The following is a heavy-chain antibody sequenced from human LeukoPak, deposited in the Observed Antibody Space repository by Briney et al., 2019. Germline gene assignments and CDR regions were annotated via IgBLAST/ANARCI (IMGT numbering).Heavy chain of an antibody. J-gene: IGHJ4*02. V-gene: IGHV3-23*01. CDR1: GFTFRSYA. CDR3: AKSIDY. CDR2: ISGGGGST. Sequence: GGSLRLSCVGSGFTFRSYAMSWVRQAPGKGLEWVSTISGGGGSTYYGDSVKGRFTISRDNSKNTLYLQMNSLRAEDTAMYYCAKSIDYWGQGILVTVSS.